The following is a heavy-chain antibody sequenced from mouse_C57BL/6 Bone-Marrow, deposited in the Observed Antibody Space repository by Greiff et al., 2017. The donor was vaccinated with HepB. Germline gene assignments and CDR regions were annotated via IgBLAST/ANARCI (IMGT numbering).Heavy chain of an antibody. J-gene: IGHJ2*01. CDR3: APHYYGSSDHDYFDY. V-gene: IGHV14-2*01. CDR2: IDPEDGET. CDR1: GFNIKDYY. Sequence: VQLQQSGAELVKPGASVKLSCTASGFNIKDYYMHWVKQRTEQGLEWIGRIDPEDGETKYAPKFQGKATITADTSSNTAYLQLSRLTSEDTAVYYCAPHYYGSSDHDYFDYWGQGTTVTVSS. D-gene: IGHD1-1*01.